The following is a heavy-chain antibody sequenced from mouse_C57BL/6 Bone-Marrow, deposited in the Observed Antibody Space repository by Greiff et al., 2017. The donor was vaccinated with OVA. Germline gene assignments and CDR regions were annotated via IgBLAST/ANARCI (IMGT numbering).Heavy chain of an antibody. V-gene: IGHV5-6*01. CDR2: ISSGGSYT. CDR1: GFTFSSYG. Sequence: EVKLQESGGDLVKPGGSLKLSCAASGFTFSSYGLSWVRQTPDKRLEWVATISSGGSYTYYPDSVKGRFTISRDNAKNTMYLQMSSLKSEDTAMYYCARNKATMITGGFADWGQGTLVTVSA. D-gene: IGHD2-4*01. J-gene: IGHJ3*01. CDR3: ARNKATMITGGFAD.